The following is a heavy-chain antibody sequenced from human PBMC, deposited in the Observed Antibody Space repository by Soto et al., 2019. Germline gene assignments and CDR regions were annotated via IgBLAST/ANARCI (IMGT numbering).Heavy chain of an antibody. CDR1: GFTLSSYD. D-gene: IGHD3-3*01. CDR3: TRSGFLEAYAFDT. Sequence: EVQLVESGGGLVQPGGSLRLSCAASGFTLSSYDMHWVRQVTVKGLEWVSGIGPAGNTYYSGYVKGRFTISRENAKNSLYLQMNSLRGGDTAVYYCTRSGFLEAYAFDTWGQGTMVTVAP. V-gene: IGHV3-13*01. CDR2: IGPAGNT. J-gene: IGHJ3*02.